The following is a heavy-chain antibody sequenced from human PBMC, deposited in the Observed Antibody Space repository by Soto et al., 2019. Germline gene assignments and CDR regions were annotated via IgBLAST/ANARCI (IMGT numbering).Heavy chain of an antibody. V-gene: IGHV3-30*18. CDR3: AKDFRDMATVAPDVS. J-gene: IGHJ4*02. CDR1: GFIFTSFG. CDR2: ISSAGIDE. Sequence: QVQLVESGVGLVQPGTSLKLSCATSGFIFTSFGMHGLRQAPGKGLLWVAVISSAGIDENYSDSVKGRFAISRDKSKSTVYMHMNSLRVEDTAVSSCAKDFRDMATVAPDVSWDQGTLVTVSS. D-gene: IGHD2-15*01.